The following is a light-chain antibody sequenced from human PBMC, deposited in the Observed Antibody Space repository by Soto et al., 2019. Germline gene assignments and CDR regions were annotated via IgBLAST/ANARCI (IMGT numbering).Light chain of an antibody. J-gene: IGLJ1*01. V-gene: IGLV1-40*01. CDR3: QSYDSSLSGLV. Sequence: QSVLTQPPPVSGAPGQRVTISCTGSSSNIGAGYDVHWYQQLPGTAPKLLIYGNSNRPSGVPDRFSGSKSGTSASLAITGLQAVVEADYYCQSYDSSLSGLVFGTGPKRPVL. CDR2: GNS. CDR1: SSNIGAGYD.